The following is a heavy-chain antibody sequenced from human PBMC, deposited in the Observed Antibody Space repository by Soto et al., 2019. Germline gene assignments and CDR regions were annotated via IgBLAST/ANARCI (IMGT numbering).Heavy chain of an antibody. CDR3: ARDRLLWFGEFLNPQYYYGMDV. V-gene: IGHV3-30-3*01. Sequence: GGSLRLSCAASGFTFSSYAMHWVRQAPGKGLEWVAVISYDGSNKYYADSVKGRFTISRDNSKNTLYLQMNSLRAEDTAVYYCARDRLLWFGEFLNPQYYYGMDVWGQGTTVTVSS. D-gene: IGHD3-10*01. J-gene: IGHJ6*02. CDR2: ISYDGSNK. CDR1: GFTFSSYA.